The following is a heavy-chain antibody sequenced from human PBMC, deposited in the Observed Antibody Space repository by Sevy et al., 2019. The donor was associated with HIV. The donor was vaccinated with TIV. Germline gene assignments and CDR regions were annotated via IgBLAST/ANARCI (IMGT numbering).Heavy chain of an antibody. CDR2: IYRSGST. Sequence: SETLSLTCAVSGGSISSSNWWSWVRQPPGKGLEWIGEIYRSGSTNYNPSLKSRVTISVDKSKNQFSLKLSCVTAADTAVYYCARLPRDYYYYMDVWGKGTTVTVSS. J-gene: IGHJ6*03. CDR3: ARLPRDYYYYMDV. V-gene: IGHV4-4*02. CDR1: GGSISSSNW.